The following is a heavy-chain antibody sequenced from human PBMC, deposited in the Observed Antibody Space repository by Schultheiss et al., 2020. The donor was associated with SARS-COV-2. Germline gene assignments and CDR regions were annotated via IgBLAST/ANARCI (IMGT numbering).Heavy chain of an antibody. CDR3: ARHADSVDAVAGRGEFDY. CDR2: INHSGST. J-gene: IGHJ4*02. Sequence: SETLSLTCAVYGGSFSGYYWSWIRQPPGKGLEWIGEINHSGSTNYNPSLKSRVTISVDTSKNQFSLKLSSVTAADTAVYYCARHADSVDAVAGRGEFDYWGQGTLVTVSS. D-gene: IGHD6-19*01. V-gene: IGHV4-34*01. CDR1: GGSFSGYY.